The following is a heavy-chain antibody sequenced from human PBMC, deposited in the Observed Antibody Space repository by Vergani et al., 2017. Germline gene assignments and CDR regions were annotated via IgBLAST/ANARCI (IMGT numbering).Heavy chain of an antibody. CDR3: WDTNYANSWDF. CDR1: GFDFSQAW. D-gene: IGHD2-8*01. CDR2: GKPKTEGGTT. J-gene: IGHJ4*02. V-gene: IGHV3-15*05. Sequence: VQLVESGGGVVQPGRSLRLSCQVSGFDFSQAWMNWVRQSPGKGLEYIGLGKPKTEGGTTHYNAAMKGRVTISRDDSKSVLFLEMTNLAPEDTAVYYCWDTNYANSWDFWGQGSLVTVSS.